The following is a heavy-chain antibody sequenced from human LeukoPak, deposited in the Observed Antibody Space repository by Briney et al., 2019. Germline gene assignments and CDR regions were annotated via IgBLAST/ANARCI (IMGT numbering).Heavy chain of an antibody. J-gene: IGHJ6*03. CDR1: GFTFSNYA. CDR2: ISGSGGST. Sequence: PGGSLRLSCTASGFTFSNYAMSWVRQAPGKGLEWVSAISGSGGSTYYIDSVKGRFTISRDNSKNTLYVQMNSLRAEDTAVYYCARGSEWVAAAGIQSDYYYYYYMDVWGKGTTVTISS. V-gene: IGHV3-23*01. D-gene: IGHD6-13*01. CDR3: ARGSEWVAAAGIQSDYYYYYYMDV.